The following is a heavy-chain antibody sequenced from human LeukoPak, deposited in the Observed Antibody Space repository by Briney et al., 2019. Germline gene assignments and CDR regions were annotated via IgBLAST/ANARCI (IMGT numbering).Heavy chain of an antibody. CDR3: AKDVKYGSGSYSLYGMDV. V-gene: IGHV3-23*01. Sequence: GGSLRLSCAASGFSFNNYALSWVRQAPGKGLEWLSAISGRGESTYYADSVKGRFTISRDNSKSTLYLQMSSLRAEDTAVYYCAKDVKYGSGSYSLYGMDVWGQGTTVTVSS. CDR2: ISGRGEST. CDR1: GFSFNNYA. D-gene: IGHD3-10*01. J-gene: IGHJ6*02.